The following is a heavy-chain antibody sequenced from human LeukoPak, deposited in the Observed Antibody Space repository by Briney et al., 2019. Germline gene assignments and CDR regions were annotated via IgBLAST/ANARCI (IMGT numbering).Heavy chain of an antibody. CDR3: ASGPPFLKYFEY. Sequence: GGSLRLSCAPSGFTFSNAWMSWVRQAPGKGLEWVSTISVGAEYIFYADSVKGRLTISRDDSNNALYLQMHSLRAEDTALYYCASGPPFLKYFEYWGQGTLVTVSS. CDR2: ISVGAEYI. V-gene: IGHV3-23*01. CDR1: GFTFSNAW. J-gene: IGHJ4*02. D-gene: IGHD3-3*01.